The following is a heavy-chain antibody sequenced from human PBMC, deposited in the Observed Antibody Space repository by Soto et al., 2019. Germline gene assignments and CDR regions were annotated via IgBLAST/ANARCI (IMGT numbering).Heavy chain of an antibody. CDR3: ARKDKSGYFNWFDP. D-gene: IGHD3-22*01. CDR2: IFPSDSDT. J-gene: IGHJ5*02. CDR1: GYRFTAYW. V-gene: IGHV5-51*01. Sequence: GESLKISCRTSGYRFTAYWIALVRQMPGKGLEWMGIIFPSDSDTRYSPSFQGQVTISADRSTSTVFLRWASLKASDTAVYFCARKDKSGYFNWFDPWGQGTLVTVSS.